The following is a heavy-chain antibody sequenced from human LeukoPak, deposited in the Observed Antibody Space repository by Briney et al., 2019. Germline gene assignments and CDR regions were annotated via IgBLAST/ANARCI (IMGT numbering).Heavy chain of an antibody. CDR1: GGSFSGYY. D-gene: IGHD2-2*01. Sequence: SETLSLTCAVYGGSFSGYYWSWIRQPPGKGLEWIGEINHSGSTNYNPSLKSRVTISVDTSKNQFSLKLSSVTAADTAVYYCARTPRGYCSSTSCYVFDYWGQGTLVTVSS. CDR2: INHSGST. V-gene: IGHV4-34*01. CDR3: ARTPRGYCSSTSCYVFDY. J-gene: IGHJ4*02.